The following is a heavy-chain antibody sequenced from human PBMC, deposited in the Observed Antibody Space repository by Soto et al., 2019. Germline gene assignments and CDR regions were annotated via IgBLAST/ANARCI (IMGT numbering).Heavy chain of an antibody. Sequence: SETLSLTCTVSGGSISSYYWSWIRQPPGKGLEWIGYIYYSGSTNYNPSLKSRVTISVDTSKNQFSLKLSSVTAADTAVYYCARSYGSCFDYWGQVTLVTVSS. J-gene: IGHJ4*02. V-gene: IGHV4-59*08. CDR1: GGSISSYY. D-gene: IGHD5-18*01. CDR3: ARSYGSCFDY. CDR2: IYYSGST.